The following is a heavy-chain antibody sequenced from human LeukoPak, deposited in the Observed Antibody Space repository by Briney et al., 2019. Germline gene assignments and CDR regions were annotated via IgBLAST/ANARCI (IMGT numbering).Heavy chain of an antibody. V-gene: IGHV1-2*04. CDR1: GYTFTGYY. CDR2: INPNSGGT. D-gene: IGHD6-19*01. Sequence: EASVKVSCKASGYTFTGYYMHWVRQAPGQGLEWMGWINPNSGGTNYAQKFQGWVTMTRDTSISTAYMELSRLRSDDTAVYYCARDIGYSSGWYFGYWGQGTLVTVSS. CDR3: ARDIGYSSGWYFGY. J-gene: IGHJ4*02.